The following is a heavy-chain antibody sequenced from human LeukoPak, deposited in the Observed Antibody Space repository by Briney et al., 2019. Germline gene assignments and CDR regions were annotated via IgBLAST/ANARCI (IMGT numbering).Heavy chain of an antibody. CDR2: ISSSSSYT. CDR1: GFSFSSYS. J-gene: IGHJ6*03. CDR3: ARDIPVRTQLWFGMDV. Sequence: PGGSLRLSCVASGFSFSSYSMNWVRQAPGKGLEWVSSISSSSSYTYYADSVKGRFTISRDNAKNSLFLQMNSLRAEDTAVYYCARDIPVRTQLWFGMDVWGKGTTVTVSS. D-gene: IGHD5-18*01. V-gene: IGHV3-21*01.